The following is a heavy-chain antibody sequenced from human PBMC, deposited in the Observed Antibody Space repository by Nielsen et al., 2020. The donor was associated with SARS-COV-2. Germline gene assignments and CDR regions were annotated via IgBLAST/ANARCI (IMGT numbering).Heavy chain of an antibody. J-gene: IGHJ6*02. Sequence: GGSLRLSCTASGFTFSNYGMHWVRQAPGKGLEWVAVISYDGSNKYYADSVKGRFTISRDNSKNTLYLQMNSLRAEDTAVYYCARARGGSYYYGMDVWGQGTTVTVSS. CDR1: GFTFSNYG. V-gene: IGHV3-30*19. CDR2: ISYDGSNK. CDR3: ARARGGSYYYGMDV. D-gene: IGHD3-16*01.